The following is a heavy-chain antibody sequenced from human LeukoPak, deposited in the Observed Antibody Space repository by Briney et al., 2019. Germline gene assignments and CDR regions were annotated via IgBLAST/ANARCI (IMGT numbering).Heavy chain of an antibody. CDR2: IYYSGST. Sequence: SETLSLTCTDPGGSISSHYWSWIRQLPGQGLYWIGYIYYSGSTNYNPSLKSRVTISVDTSKNQFSLKLSSVTAADTAVYYCARLEMATMGIDYWGQGTLVTVSS. V-gene: IGHV4-59*08. D-gene: IGHD5-24*01. J-gene: IGHJ4*02. CDR1: GGSISSHY. CDR3: ARLEMATMGIDY.